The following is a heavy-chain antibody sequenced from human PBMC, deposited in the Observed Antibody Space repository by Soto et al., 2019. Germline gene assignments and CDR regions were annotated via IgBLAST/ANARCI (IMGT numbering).Heavy chain of an antibody. CDR1: GFTFSSYA. CDR3: ARDPEVREWDYYYGMDV. D-gene: IGHD3-10*01. J-gene: IGHJ6*02. CDR2: ISGSGGST. Sequence: GGSLRLSCAASGFTFSSYAMSWVRQAPGKGLEWVSAISGSGGSTYYADSVKGRFTISRDNSKNTLYLQMNSLRAEDTAVYYCARDPEVREWDYYYGMDVWGQGTTVTVSS. V-gene: IGHV3-23*01.